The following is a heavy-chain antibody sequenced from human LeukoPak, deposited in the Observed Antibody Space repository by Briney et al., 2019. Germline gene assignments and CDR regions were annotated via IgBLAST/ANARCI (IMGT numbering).Heavy chain of an antibody. D-gene: IGHD3-9*01. CDR2: IYYSGST. J-gene: IGHJ4*02. Sequence: SETLSLTCTVSGYSISSGYYWGWIRQPPGKGLEWIGSIYYSGSTYYNPSLKSRVTISVDTSKNQFSLKLSSVTAADTAVYYCARHNYDILTGYGYWGQGTLVTVSS. V-gene: IGHV4-38-2*02. CDR1: GYSISSGYY. CDR3: ARHNYDILTGYGY.